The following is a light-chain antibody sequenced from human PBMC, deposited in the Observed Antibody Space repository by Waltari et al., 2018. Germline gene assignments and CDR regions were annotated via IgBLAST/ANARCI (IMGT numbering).Light chain of an antibody. CDR3: QSYDSSLFVV. CDR2: GNN. Sequence: QSVLTQPPSVSGAPGPRVTISRPGSSSNLGAGLDVPWYQQLPGTAPNLLIFGNNNRPSGVPDRFSGSKSGTSASLAITGLQAEDEADYYCQSYDSSLFVVFGGGTKLTVL. J-gene: IGLJ2*01. V-gene: IGLV1-40*01. CDR1: SSNLGAGLD.